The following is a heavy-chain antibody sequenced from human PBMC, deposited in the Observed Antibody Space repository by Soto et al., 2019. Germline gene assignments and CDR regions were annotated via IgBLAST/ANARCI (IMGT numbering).Heavy chain of an antibody. Sequence: QVQLQESGPGLVKPSQTLSLTCTVSGGSISSGVYYWSWIRQPPGKGLEWIGYIYHTGTTYYNPSLESRVTVSVDTSNNQFSLKVSSVSAGDTAVYYCARALNLASSYNWFDPWGQGTLVTVSS. CDR1: GGSISSGVYY. J-gene: IGHJ5*02. V-gene: IGHV4-30-4*01. CDR3: ARALNLASSYNWFDP. CDR2: IYHTGTT.